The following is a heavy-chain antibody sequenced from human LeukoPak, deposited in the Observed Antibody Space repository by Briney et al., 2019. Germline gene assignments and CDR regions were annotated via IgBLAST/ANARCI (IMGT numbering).Heavy chain of an antibody. CDR1: GYTFNIYG. CDR3: ARGADCSSTSCKFDY. Sequence: SVRVSCKASGYTFNIYGISWVRQAPGQGLEWLGWISAYSGDTHYARKFQGRVTMTTDTSTRTAYMDLSSLTSDDTAVYYCARGADCSSTSCKFDYWGQGTLVTVSS. J-gene: IGHJ4*02. CDR2: ISAYSGDT. V-gene: IGHV1-18*01. D-gene: IGHD2-2*01.